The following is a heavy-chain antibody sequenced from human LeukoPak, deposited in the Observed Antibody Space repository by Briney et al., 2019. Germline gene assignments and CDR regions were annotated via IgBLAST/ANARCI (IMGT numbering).Heavy chain of an antibody. CDR2: ISSSSSYI. V-gene: IGHV3-21*01. CDR1: GFTFSSYS. D-gene: IGHD6-13*01. CDR3: AREPEGSSSWYRLTYYMDV. Sequence: GGSLRLSCAASGFTFSSYSMNWVRQAPGKGLEWVSSISSSSSYIYYADSGKGRFTISRDNAKNSLYLQMNSLRAEDTAVYYCAREPEGSSSWYRLTYYMDVWGKGTTVTVSS. J-gene: IGHJ6*03.